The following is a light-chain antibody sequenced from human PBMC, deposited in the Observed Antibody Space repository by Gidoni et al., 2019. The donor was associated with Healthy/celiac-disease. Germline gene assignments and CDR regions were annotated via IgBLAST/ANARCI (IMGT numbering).Light chain of an antibody. Sequence: EIVLTQSPDTLPLSQGERATLSCRASQSVVRDYFAWYQQKPGQAPRLLIYGVSSRATGIPDRFSGSGSGADFTLTISRLEPEDCAVYYCEQYGSSPRTFGQGTKVEIK. CDR1: QSVVRDY. CDR2: GVS. J-gene: IGKJ1*01. CDR3: EQYGSSPRT. V-gene: IGKV3-20*01.